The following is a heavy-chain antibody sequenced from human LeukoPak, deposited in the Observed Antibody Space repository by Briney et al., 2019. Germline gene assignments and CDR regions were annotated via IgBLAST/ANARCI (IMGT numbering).Heavy chain of an antibody. CDR1: GNYW. D-gene: IGHD2-2*01. J-gene: IGHJ4*02. Sequence: AGGSLRLSCAASGNYWMHWVRQAPGKRLVWVSHINSDGSWTSCADSVKGRFTISKDNAKNTVYLQMNNLRAEDTAVYYCVSFYETYWGRGTLVTVSS. V-gene: IGHV3-74*01. CDR2: INSDGSWT. CDR3: VSFYETY.